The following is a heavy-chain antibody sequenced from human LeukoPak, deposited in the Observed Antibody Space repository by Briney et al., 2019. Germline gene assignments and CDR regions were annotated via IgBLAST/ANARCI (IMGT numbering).Heavy chain of an antibody. Sequence: GGSLRLSCAASGFTFSSYGMHWVRQAPGKGLEWVAFIRYDGSNKYYADSVKGRFTISRDNSKNTLYLQMNSLRAEDTAVYYCARDEAVAAAELDYWGQGTLVTVSS. CDR1: GFTFSSYG. V-gene: IGHV3-30*02. D-gene: IGHD6-13*01. CDR2: IRYDGSNK. J-gene: IGHJ4*02. CDR3: ARDEAVAAAELDY.